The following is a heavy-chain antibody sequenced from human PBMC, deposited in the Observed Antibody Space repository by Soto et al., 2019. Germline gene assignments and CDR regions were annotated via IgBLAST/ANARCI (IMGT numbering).Heavy chain of an antibody. CDR3: AKDSLKNVYGDSLDY. CDR2: IIGSGGST. V-gene: IGHV3-23*01. Sequence: EVQLLESGGGLGQPGGSLRLSCAAAGFTFSSYAMSWVSQAPVKGLEWVSAIIGSGGSTYYADSVKGRFNISRDNSKNTLYLQRNSLRAEDTDVYYSAKDSLKNVYGDSLDYWGQGTLVTVSS. J-gene: IGHJ4*02. D-gene: IGHD4-17*01. CDR1: GFTFSSYA.